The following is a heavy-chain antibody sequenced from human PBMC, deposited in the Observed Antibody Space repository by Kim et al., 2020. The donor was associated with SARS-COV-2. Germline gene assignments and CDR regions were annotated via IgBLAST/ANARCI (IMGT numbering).Heavy chain of an antibody. J-gene: IGHJ4*02. CDR3: ARPRIAAALHFDY. D-gene: IGHD6-13*01. Sequence: YADTVKGRSTITREDSKNTLYLQMNSMRAEDTAVYYCARPRIAAALHFDYWGQGTLVTVSS. V-gene: IGHV3-33*01.